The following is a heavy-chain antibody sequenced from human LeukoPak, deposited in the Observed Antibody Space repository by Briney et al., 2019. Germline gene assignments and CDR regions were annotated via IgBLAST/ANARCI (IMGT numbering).Heavy chain of an antibody. CDR2: ISGSGGST. CDR3: ARMSTQRTKYFDY. CDR1: GFTFSSHA. V-gene: IGHV3-23*01. D-gene: IGHD1-1*01. Sequence: GGSLRLSCVGSGFTFSSHAMSWVRQAPGKGLEWVSAISGSGGSTYYADSVKGRFTISRDNSKNTLYLQMNSLRAEDTAVYYCARMSTQRTKYFDYWGQGTLVTVSS. J-gene: IGHJ4*02.